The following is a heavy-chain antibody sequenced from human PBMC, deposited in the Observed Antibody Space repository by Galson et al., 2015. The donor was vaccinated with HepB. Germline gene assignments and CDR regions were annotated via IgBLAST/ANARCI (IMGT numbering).Heavy chain of an antibody. CDR1: GFTFSSAW. V-gene: IGHV3-15*01. CDR2: IKSKTDGGTT. CDR3: TTDLGYSYGYSFLADY. Sequence: SLRLSCAASGFTFSSAWMSWVRQAPGKGLEWVGRIKSKTDGGTTDYAAPVKGRFTISRDDSKNTLYLQMNSLKTEDTAVYYCTTDLGYSYGYSFLADYWGQGTLVTVSS. J-gene: IGHJ4*02. D-gene: IGHD5-18*01.